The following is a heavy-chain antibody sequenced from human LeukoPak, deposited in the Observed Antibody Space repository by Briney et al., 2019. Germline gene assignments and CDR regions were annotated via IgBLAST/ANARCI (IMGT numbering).Heavy chain of an antibody. CDR1: GFTFSSYG. V-gene: IGHV3-30*18. CDR2: ISYDGSNK. J-gene: IGHJ4*02. D-gene: IGHD5-12*01. Sequence: GRSLRLSRAASGFTFSSYGMHWVRQAPGKGLEWVAVISYDGSNKYYADSVKGRFTISRDNSKNTLYLQMNSLRAEDTAVYYCAKTYSGYDSDDYWGQGTLVTVSS. CDR3: AKTYSGYDSDDY.